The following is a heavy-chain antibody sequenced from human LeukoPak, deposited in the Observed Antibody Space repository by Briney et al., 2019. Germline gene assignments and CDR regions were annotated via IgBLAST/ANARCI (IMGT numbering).Heavy chain of an antibody. J-gene: IGHJ4*02. D-gene: IGHD1-26*01. Sequence: GGSLRLSCAASGFTFNNYAMRWVRQAPGKGLEWVSVISGSGGRTYYADSVKGRFTISRDNAKNSLYLQMNSLRAEDTAVYYCAREVGATTFDYWGQGTLVTVSS. CDR2: ISGSGGRT. CDR1: GFTFNNYA. CDR3: AREVGATTFDY. V-gene: IGHV3-23*01.